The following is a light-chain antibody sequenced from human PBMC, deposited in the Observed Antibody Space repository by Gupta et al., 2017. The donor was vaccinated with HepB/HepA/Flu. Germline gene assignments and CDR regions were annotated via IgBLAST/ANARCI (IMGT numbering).Light chain of an antibody. CDR3: QQYYSTPRA. V-gene: IGKV4-1*01. Sequence: DIVMIQSPDSLAVSLGERATINCKSSQSVLYSSNNKNYLAWYQQKPGQPPKLLIYWASTRESGVPDRFSVSGSGTDFTLTISSLQAEDVAVYYCQQYYSTPRAFGGGTKVEIK. CDR2: WAS. CDR1: QSVLYSSNNKNY. J-gene: IGKJ4*01.